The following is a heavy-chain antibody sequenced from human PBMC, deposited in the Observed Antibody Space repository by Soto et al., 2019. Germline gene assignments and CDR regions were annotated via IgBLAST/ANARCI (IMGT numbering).Heavy chain of an antibody. CDR1: GFTFSDYY. D-gene: IGHD2-15*01. CDR3: AREYCSGGSCYQYFQH. CDR2: ISSGGGTI. J-gene: IGHJ1*01. Sequence: QVQLVESGGGLVKPGGSLRLSCAASGFTFSDYYMSWIRQAPGKGLEWVSYISSGGGTIYYADSVKGRFTISRDNAKSSRYLQMNSLRAEDTAVYYCAREYCSGGSCYQYFQHWGQGTLVNVSS. V-gene: IGHV3-11*01.